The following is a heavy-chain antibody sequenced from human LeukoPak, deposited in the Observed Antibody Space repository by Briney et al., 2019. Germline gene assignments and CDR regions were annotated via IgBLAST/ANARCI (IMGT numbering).Heavy chain of an antibody. Sequence: PSETLSLTCTVSGGSISSSYSYWGWIRQPPGKGLEWIGNIYYSGSTYYNPSLKSRVTISVDTSKNHFSLKLNSVTAADTAVYYCARVLYDFWSGVQSRFDYWGQGTLVTVSS. CDR1: GGSISSSYSY. J-gene: IGHJ4*02. CDR3: ARVLYDFWSGVQSRFDY. V-gene: IGHV4-39*07. D-gene: IGHD3-3*01. CDR2: IYYSGST.